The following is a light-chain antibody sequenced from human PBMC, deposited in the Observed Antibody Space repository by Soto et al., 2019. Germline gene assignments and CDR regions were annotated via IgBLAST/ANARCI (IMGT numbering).Light chain of an antibody. CDR2: SAS. CDR1: QNIYQS. J-gene: IGKJ5*01. CDR3: QQTFSPLPIT. V-gene: IGKV1-39*01. Sequence: EIQMSQSPSSLSASIGDRVTITCRASQNIYQSVNWYQQKPGKAPKLLFFSASSLRSGVPSRFSGSGSGTDFTLTITTLQFEDFAPDYCQQTFSPLPITFGQGTRLEIK.